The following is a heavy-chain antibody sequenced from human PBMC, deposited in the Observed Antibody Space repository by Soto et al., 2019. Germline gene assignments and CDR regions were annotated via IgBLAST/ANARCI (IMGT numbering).Heavy chain of an antibody. D-gene: IGHD2-2*02. J-gene: IGHJ6*02. Sequence: ASVKVSCKASGYTFTSYAMHWVRQAPGQRLEWMGWISAGNGNTKYSQKFQGRVTITRDTSASTAYMELSSLRSEDTAVYYCARDFVKSDIVVVPAAIGRGYYYYGMDVWGQGTTVTVSS. CDR3: ARDFVKSDIVVVPAAIGRGYYYYGMDV. CDR1: GYTFTSYA. V-gene: IGHV1-3*01. CDR2: ISAGNGNT.